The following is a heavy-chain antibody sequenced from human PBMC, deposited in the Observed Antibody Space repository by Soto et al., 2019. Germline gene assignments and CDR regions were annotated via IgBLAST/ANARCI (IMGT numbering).Heavy chain of an antibody. CDR3: AKDMVEDDILTGYHPYYYGMDV. CDR1: GFTFSSYG. V-gene: IGHV3-30*18. CDR2: ISYDGSNK. D-gene: IGHD3-9*01. Sequence: QVQLVESGGGVVQPGRSLRLSCAASGFTFSSYGMHWVRQAPGKGLEWVAVISYDGSNKYYADSVKGRFTISRDNSKNTLYLQMNSLRAEDTAVYYCAKDMVEDDILTGYHPYYYGMDVWGQGTTVTVSS. J-gene: IGHJ6*02.